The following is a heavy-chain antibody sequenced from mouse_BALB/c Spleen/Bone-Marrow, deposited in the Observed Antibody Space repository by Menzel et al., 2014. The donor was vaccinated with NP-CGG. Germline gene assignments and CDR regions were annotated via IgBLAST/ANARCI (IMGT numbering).Heavy chain of an antibody. CDR2: ISYDGSN. CDR3: ARVYYHGSSYYFDY. D-gene: IGHD1-1*01. CDR1: GYSITSGYY. Sequence: ESGPGLVKPSQSLSLTCSVTGYSITSGYYWHWIRQFPGNKLEWMGYISYDGSNNYNPSLKNRISITRDTSKNQFFLKLNSVTTEDTATYYCARVYYHGSSYYFDYWGQGTTLTVSS. V-gene: IGHV3-6*01. J-gene: IGHJ2*01.